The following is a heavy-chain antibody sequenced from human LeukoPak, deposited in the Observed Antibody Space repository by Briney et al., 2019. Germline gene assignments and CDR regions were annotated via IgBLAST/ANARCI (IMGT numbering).Heavy chain of an antibody. Sequence: PSETLSLTCTVSGGSISSSSYYWGWIRQPPGKGLEWIGSIYYSGSTYYNPSLKSRVTISVDTSKNQFSLKLSSVTAADTAVYYCAKDPRAELVVGAGNNWFDPWGRGTLVTVSS. V-gene: IGHV4-39*07. CDR1: GGSISSSSYY. J-gene: IGHJ5*02. CDR2: IYYSGST. CDR3: AKDPRAELVVGAGNNWFDP. D-gene: IGHD1-26*01.